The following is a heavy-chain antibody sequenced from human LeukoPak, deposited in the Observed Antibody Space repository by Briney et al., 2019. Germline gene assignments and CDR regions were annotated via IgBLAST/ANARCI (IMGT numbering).Heavy chain of an antibody. V-gene: IGHV4-59*08. CDR3: ARVESYDILTGYSGPFWFDP. Sequence: PSETLSLTCTISGGSISSYYWSWIRQPPGKGLEWIGYIYDSGSTNYNPSLKSRLTISVDTSKNQFSLRLSSVTAADMAVYYCARVESYDILTGYSGPFWFDPWGQGTLVTVSS. J-gene: IGHJ5*02. CDR1: GGSISSYY. D-gene: IGHD3-9*01. CDR2: IYDSGST.